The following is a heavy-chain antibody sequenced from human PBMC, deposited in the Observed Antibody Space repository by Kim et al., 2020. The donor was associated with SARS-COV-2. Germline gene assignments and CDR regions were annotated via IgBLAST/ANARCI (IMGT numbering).Heavy chain of an antibody. CDR3: TTVSMR. V-gene: IGHV3-15*01. D-gene: IGHD2-2*01. CDR1: GIPFSNAW. CDR2: IKSKSDGGTA. J-gene: IGHJ4*02. Sequence: GGSLRLSCAVSGIPFSNAWFNWVRQAPGKGPEWVGRIKSKSDGGTADLAAPVKGRFAISRDDSKNTSYLLMNSLRTDDSAVYYCTTVSMRWGQGTLVTVS.